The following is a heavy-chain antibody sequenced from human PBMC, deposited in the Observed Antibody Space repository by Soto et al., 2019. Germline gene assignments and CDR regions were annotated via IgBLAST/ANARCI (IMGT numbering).Heavy chain of an antibody. CDR3: ASDPRGTASRFDY. Sequence: QVQLVQSGAEVKKPGASVKVSCTASGYTFTDCYIHWVRQAPGQGIEWMGIINPTDGSTSYPQKYQDRVTMTSNTSTSRVYMELSSLTSEDTAIYYCASDPRGTASRFDYWGQGTLVTVSS. CDR1: GYTFTDCY. V-gene: IGHV1-46*01. D-gene: IGHD3-16*01. CDR2: INPTDGST. J-gene: IGHJ4*02.